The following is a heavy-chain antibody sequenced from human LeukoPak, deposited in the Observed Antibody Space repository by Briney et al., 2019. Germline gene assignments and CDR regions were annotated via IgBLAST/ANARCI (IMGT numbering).Heavy chain of an antibody. J-gene: IGHJ4*02. V-gene: IGHV4-59*08. CDR1: GGSISSYY. Sequence: PSETLSLTCTVSGGSISSYYWSWIRQPPGKGLEWIGYIYYSGSTYYNPSLKSRVTISVDTSKNQFSLKLSSVTAADTAVYYCASLPFVGYLDYWGQGTLVTVSS. CDR2: IYYSGST. CDR3: ASLPFVGYLDY.